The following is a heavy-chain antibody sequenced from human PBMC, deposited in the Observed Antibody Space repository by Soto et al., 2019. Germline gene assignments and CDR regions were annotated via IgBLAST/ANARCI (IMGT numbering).Heavy chain of an antibody. Sequence: GGFLRLSCAASGFTFSDYYRSWIRQAPGKGLEWVSAISGSGGSTYYADSVKGRFTISRDNSKNTPYLQMNSLRAEDTAVYYCAKGPKAVAGLVSLNWGQGTLVTVSS. V-gene: IGHV3-23*01. CDR2: ISGSGGST. D-gene: IGHD6-19*01. CDR1: GFTFSDYY. J-gene: IGHJ4*02. CDR3: AKGPKAVAGLVSLN.